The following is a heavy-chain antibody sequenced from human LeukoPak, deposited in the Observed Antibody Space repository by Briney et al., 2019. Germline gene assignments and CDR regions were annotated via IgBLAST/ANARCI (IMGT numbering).Heavy chain of an antibody. CDR1: GGSISSYY. CDR2: IYYSGST. D-gene: IGHD2-8*01. CDR3: ARAMVYAIPYGMDV. J-gene: IGHJ6*02. Sequence: SETLSLTCTVSGGSISSYYWSWIRQPPGKGLEWIGYIYYSGSTNYNPSLKSRVTISVDTFKNQFSLKLSSVTAADTAVYYCARAMVYAIPYGMDVWGQGTTVTVSS. V-gene: IGHV4-59*01.